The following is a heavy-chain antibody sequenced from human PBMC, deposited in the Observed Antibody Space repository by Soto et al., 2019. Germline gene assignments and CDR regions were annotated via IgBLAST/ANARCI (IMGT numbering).Heavy chain of an antibody. CDR2: TIPFLGKA. J-gene: IGHJ4*02. CDR1: GGTFSSYA. D-gene: IGHD6-19*01. V-gene: IGHV1-69*01. CDR3: ASSVGRAYSSGWYG. Sequence: QVQLVQSGAEVKKPGSSVKVSCKASGGTFSSYAISWVRQAPEQGLRWMEGTIPFLGKANYERKFQGRVTITADESTSTDYMELSSLRSEDTAVYYCASSVGRAYSSGWYGWGQGTLVTVSS.